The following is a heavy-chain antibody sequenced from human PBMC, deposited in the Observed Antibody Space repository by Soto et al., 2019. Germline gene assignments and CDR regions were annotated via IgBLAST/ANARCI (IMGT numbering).Heavy chain of an antibody. J-gene: IGHJ3*02. CDR2: IYRGFST. V-gene: IGHV3-53*01. CDR3: ARDRSDSSRDDSFDI. CDR1: GFNVTNTY. Sequence: GGSLRLSCAVSGFNVTNTYMSWVRQAPGKGLEWVSVIYRGFSTFYADSVKGRFTVSRDDSKNMVSLQMNSLRAEDTAVYYCARDRSDSSRDDSFDIWGQGTMVTVSS. D-gene: IGHD6-6*01.